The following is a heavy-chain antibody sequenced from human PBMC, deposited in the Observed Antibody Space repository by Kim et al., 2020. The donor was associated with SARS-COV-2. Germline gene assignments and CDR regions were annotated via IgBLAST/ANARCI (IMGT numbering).Heavy chain of an antibody. CDR2: IYSGGST. V-gene: IGHV3-66*01. CDR3: ARDMMGLDFWSGYLGGDYYYGMDV. D-gene: IGHD3-3*01. J-gene: IGHJ6*02. CDR1: GFTVSSNY. Sequence: GGSLRLSCAASGFTVSSNYMSWVRQAPGKGLEWVSVIYSGGSTYYADSVKGRFTISRDNSKNTLYLQMNSLRAEDTAVYYCARDMMGLDFWSGYLGGDYYYGMDVWGQGTTVTVSS.